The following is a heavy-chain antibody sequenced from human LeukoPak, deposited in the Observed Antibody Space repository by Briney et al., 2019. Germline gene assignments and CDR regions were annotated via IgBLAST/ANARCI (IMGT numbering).Heavy chain of an antibody. D-gene: IGHD3-22*01. CDR1: GYSFITNW. Sequence: GESLKISCKDSGYSFITNWIGWVRQMPGKGLEWMGTIYPGDSDTRYSPSFQGQVTISADKSISTAYLQWSSLKATDTAVYYCARSYYYDSSGYLFDYWGQGTLVTVSS. CDR3: ARSYYYDSSGYLFDY. V-gene: IGHV5-51*01. CDR2: IYPGDSDT. J-gene: IGHJ4*02.